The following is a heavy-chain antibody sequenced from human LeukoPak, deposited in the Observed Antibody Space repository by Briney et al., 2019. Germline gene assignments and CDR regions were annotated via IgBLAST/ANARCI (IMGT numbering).Heavy chain of an antibody. CDR1: GFTFSNAW. CDR2: IKSKTDGGTT. V-gene: IGHV3-15*01. J-gene: IGHJ3*02. D-gene: IGHD2-2*01. CDR3: TTDVFLSAAAHDAFDI. Sequence: GGSLRLSCAASGFTFSNAWMSWVRQAPGKGLEWVGRIKSKTDGGTTDYAAPVKGRFTISRDDSKNTLYLQMNSLKTEDTAVYYCTTDVFLSAAAHDAFDIWGQGTMVTVSP.